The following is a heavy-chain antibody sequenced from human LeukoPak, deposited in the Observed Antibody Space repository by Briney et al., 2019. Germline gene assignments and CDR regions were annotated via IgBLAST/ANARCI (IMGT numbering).Heavy chain of an antibody. CDR2: INGDGSIT. CDR3: ATAGSYRFDY. Sequence: TGGSLRLSCTASGITFSSSWMHWVRHDPGKGLVWVSRINGDGSITNYADSVKGRFTISRDNAKNTLFLQMNSPRVEDTAVYYCATAGSYRFDYWGQGTLVTVSS. D-gene: IGHD3-10*01. J-gene: IGHJ4*02. V-gene: IGHV3-74*01. CDR1: GITFSSSW.